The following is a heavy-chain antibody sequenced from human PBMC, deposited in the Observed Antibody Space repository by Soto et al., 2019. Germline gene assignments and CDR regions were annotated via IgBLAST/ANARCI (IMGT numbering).Heavy chain of an antibody. V-gene: IGHV1-69*06. Sequence: GASVKVSCKASGGTFSSYAISWVRQAPGQGLEWMGGIIPIFGTANYAQKFQGRVTITADKSTSTAYMELSSLRSEDTAVYYCAIVVLLTGYGYDGIGMDVWFRGXTGTV. D-gene: IGHD3-9*01. CDR3: AIVVLLTGYGYDGIGMDV. CDR1: GGTFSSYA. J-gene: IGHJ6*02. CDR2: IIPIFGTA.